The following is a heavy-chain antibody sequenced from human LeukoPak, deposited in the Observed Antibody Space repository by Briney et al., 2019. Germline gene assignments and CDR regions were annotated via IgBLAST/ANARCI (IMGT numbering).Heavy chain of an antibody. CDR1: GGSISSYY. Sequence: SETLSLTCTVSGGSISSYYWSWIRQPPGKGLEWIGYIYTSGSTNYNPSLKSRVTISVDTSKNQFSLKLSSVTAADTAVYYCAKLSYDTHHRWFDPWGQGTLVTVSS. J-gene: IGHJ5*02. CDR3: AKLSYDTHHRWFDP. V-gene: IGHV4-4*09. CDR2: IYTSGST. D-gene: IGHD3-9*01.